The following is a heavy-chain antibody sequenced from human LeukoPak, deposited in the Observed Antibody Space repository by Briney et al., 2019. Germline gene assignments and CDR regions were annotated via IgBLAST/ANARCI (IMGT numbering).Heavy chain of an antibody. V-gene: IGHV5-51*01. CDR1: GYSFTNYW. Sequence: GESLKISCKGSGYSFTNYWIGWVRQMPGKGLEWMGIIYPGDSDTRYSPSFQGQVTISADKSISTAYLQWSSLKASDTAMYYCARRPPQTTVTTYMDYWGQGTLVTVSS. CDR2: IYPGDSDT. D-gene: IGHD4-17*01. CDR3: ARRPPQTTVTTYMDY. J-gene: IGHJ4*02.